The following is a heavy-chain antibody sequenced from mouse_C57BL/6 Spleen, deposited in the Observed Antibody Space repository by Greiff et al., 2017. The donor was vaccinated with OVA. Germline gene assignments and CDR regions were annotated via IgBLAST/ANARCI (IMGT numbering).Heavy chain of an antibody. D-gene: IGHD1-1*01. Sequence: QVQLKQPGAELVKPGASVKLSCKASGYTFTSYWMHWVKQRPGRGLEWIGRIDPNSGGTKYNEKFKSKATLTVDKPSSPAYMQLSSLTSEDSAVYYCARENYYGSSYYFDYWGQGTTLTVSS. J-gene: IGHJ2*01. CDR3: ARENYYGSSYYFDY. V-gene: IGHV1-72*01. CDR2: IDPNSGGT. CDR1: GYTFTSYW.